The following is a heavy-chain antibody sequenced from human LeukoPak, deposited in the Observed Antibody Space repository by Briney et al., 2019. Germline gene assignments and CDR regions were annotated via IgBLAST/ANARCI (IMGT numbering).Heavy chain of an antibody. CDR3: AKDRRAAAGGGCFDH. Sequence: PGGSLRLSCAASGFTFSSYAMTWVRQAPGKGLEWVSGISGSGGSTYYADSVKGRFTISRDNSKNTLYLLMISLRADDTAMYYCAKDRRAAAGGGCFDHWGQGTLVTVSS. V-gene: IGHV3-23*01. J-gene: IGHJ4*02. CDR2: ISGSGGST. CDR1: GFTFSSYA. D-gene: IGHD6-13*01.